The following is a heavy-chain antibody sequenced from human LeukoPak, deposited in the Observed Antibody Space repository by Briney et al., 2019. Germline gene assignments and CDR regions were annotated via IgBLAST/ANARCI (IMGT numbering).Heavy chain of an antibody. CDR1: GGSIRNYY. V-gene: IGHV4-59*08. CDR3: ASRAFYDSSGLDF. CDR2: VSNSGNT. D-gene: IGHD3-22*01. J-gene: IGHJ4*02. Sequence: SETLSLTCSVSGGSIRNYYWTWIRQPPGKGLEWIGHVSNSGNTKYNPSLKSRVTISIDTSKKHFSLNLRSVSAADTAVYYCASRAFYDSSGLDFWGQGILVTVSS.